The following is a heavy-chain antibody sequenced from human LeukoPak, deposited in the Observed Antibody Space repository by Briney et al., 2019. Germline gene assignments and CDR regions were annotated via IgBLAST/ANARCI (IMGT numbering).Heavy chain of an antibody. V-gene: IGHV3-21*01. J-gene: IGHJ4*02. CDR2: ISNSSSCI. D-gene: IGHD6-6*01. CDR1: GFTFSTYS. CDR3: ARDRSMATRLWTPTDY. Sequence: GGSLRLSCAASGFTFSTYSMNWVRQAPGKGLEWVASISNSSSCIYYAASEKGRFTISRDNARNSLCLQMNSLSAEDTAVYYCARDRSMATRLWTPTDYWGQGTLVTVSS.